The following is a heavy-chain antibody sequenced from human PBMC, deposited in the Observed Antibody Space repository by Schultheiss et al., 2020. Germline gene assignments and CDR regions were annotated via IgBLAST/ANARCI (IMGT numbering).Heavy chain of an antibody. D-gene: IGHD1-20*01. V-gene: IGHV4-59*08. CDR3: ARHPRITGGTPASPPDY. Sequence: SETLSLTCTVSGGSISSYYWSWIRQPPGKGLEWIGRIYTSGSTNYNPSLKSRVTISVDTSKNQFSLKLSSVTAADTAVYYCARHPRITGGTPASPPDYWGQGTLVTVSS. CDR1: GGSISSYY. J-gene: IGHJ4*02. CDR2: IYTSGST.